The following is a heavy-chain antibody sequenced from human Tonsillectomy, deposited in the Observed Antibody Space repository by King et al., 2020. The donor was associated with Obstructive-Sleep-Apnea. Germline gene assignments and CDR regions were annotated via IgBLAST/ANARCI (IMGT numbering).Heavy chain of an antibody. CDR3: GSLEASYDY. V-gene: IGHV4-39*07. CDR1: GVSISSSSYY. J-gene: IGHJ4*02. CDR2: IYYSGST. D-gene: IGHD6-6*01. Sequence: QLQESGPGLVKPSETLSLTCTVSGVSISSSSYYWGWIRQPPGKGLVWIGSIYYSGSTYYNPSLNSRVTISVDTSKDQFSLKLSSVTAADTAVYYCGSLEASYDYWGQGTLVTVSS.